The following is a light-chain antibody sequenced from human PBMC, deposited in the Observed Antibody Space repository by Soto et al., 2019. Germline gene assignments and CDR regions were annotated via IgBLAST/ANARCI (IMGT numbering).Light chain of an antibody. Sequence: EIVLTQSPATLSLSPGERATLSCRASQSVSSYLAWYQQKPGQAPRLLIYDASNRATGIPARFSGSGSGTDFTLTIISLEPEDVVVYYCQQRSNWPPITFGQGTRLEIK. J-gene: IGKJ5*01. V-gene: IGKV3-11*01. CDR2: DAS. CDR3: QQRSNWPPIT. CDR1: QSVSSY.